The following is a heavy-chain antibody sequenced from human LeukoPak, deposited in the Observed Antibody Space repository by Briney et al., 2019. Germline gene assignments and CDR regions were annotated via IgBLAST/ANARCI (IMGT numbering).Heavy chain of an antibody. J-gene: IGHJ4*02. Sequence: GGSLRLSCAASGFTFSTYAMSWVRQAPGKGLEWVSGISGSGTHTYYADSVKGRFTISRDNSKNTLYLQMNGLRAEDTAVYYCAKERDYGHFDYWGQGTPVTVSS. CDR3: AKERDYGHFDY. CDR1: GFTFSTYA. V-gene: IGHV3-23*01. D-gene: IGHD4-17*01. CDR2: ISGSGTHT.